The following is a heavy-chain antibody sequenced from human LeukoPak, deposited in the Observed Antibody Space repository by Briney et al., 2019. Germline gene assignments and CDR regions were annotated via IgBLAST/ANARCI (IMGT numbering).Heavy chain of an antibody. CDR2: IWYDGSNK. CDR3: ARDGYGRYYYYYGMDV. D-gene: IGHD5-18*01. CDR1: GFTFSSYG. V-gene: IGHV3-33*01. J-gene: IGHJ6*02. Sequence: GGSLRLSCAASGFTFSSYGMHWVRQAPGKGLEWVAVIWYDGSNKYYADSVKGRFTISRDNSKNTLYLQMNSLRAEDTAVYYCARDGYGRYYYYYGMDVWGQGTTVTVSS.